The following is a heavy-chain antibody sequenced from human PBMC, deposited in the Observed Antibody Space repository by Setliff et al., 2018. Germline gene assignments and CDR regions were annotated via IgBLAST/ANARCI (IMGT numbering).Heavy chain of an antibody. CDR2: IYTSGST. CDR1: GGSISSGDYY. V-gene: IGHV4-61*02. J-gene: IGHJ4*02. CDR3: AGGRRYDYGWDFDY. Sequence: PSETLSLTCTVSGGSISSGDYYWSWIRQPAGKGLEWIGRIYTSGSTYYNPSLKSRVTISVDTSKNQFSLKLSSVTAADTAVYYCAGGRRYDYGWDFDYWGQGALVTVSS. D-gene: IGHD4-17*01.